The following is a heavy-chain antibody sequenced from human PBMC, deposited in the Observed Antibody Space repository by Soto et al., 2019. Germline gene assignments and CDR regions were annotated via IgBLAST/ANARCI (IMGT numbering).Heavy chain of an antibody. CDR2: IYYSGST. CDR3: ARRYGSGFDY. Sequence: PSDTLSLTFTVSGCSISSYYWSWIRQPPGKGLEWIGYIYYSGSTNYNPSLKSRVTISVDTSKNQFSLKLSSVTAADTAVYYCARRYGSGFDYWGQGTLVTVSS. CDR1: GCSISSYY. J-gene: IGHJ4*02. D-gene: IGHD6-19*01. V-gene: IGHV4-59*08.